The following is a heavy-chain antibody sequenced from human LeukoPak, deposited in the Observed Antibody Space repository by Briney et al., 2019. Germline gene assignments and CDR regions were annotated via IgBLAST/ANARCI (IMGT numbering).Heavy chain of an antibody. CDR2: IKPDGSEK. CDR3: AREMDFDY. V-gene: IGHV3-7*04. J-gene: IGHJ4*02. D-gene: IGHD2-8*01. CDR1: GFTLTTYW. Sequence: GGSLRLSCAASGFTLTTYWMSWVRQAPGKGLEWVANIKPDGSEKSYVDSVKGRFTISRDNAENSLYLQMNSLRAEDTAVYYCAREMDFDYWGQGTLVTVFS.